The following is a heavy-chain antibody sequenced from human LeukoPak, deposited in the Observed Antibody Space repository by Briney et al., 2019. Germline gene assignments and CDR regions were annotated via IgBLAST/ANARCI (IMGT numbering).Heavy chain of an antibody. CDR2: ISSSSSYI. V-gene: IGHV3-21*01. CDR3: ARDGYNYGSAVDY. J-gene: IGHJ4*02. CDR1: GFTFSSYA. Sequence: GGSLRLSCAASGFTFSSYAMSWVRQAPGKGLEWVSSISSSSSYIYYADSVKGRFTISRDNAKNSLYLQMNSLRAEDTAVYYCARDGYNYGSAVDYWGQGTLVTVSS. D-gene: IGHD5-24*01.